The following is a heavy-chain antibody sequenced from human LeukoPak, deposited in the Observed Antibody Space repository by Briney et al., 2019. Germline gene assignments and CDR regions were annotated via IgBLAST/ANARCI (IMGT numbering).Heavy chain of an antibody. CDR2: ISNCCCIL. V-gene: IGHV3-11*01. D-gene: IGHD3-16*01. CDR1: GFIFRDYY. Sequence: GGSLRLSCAASGFIFRDYYMSWIRQTPGKGLEGVSYISNCCCILHYADSVKGRFTISRDNAKHALNVPMNSLRDEGTAVYYCARETLGVAAFDIWGQGTMVTVSA. J-gene: IGHJ3*02. CDR3: ARETLGVAAFDI.